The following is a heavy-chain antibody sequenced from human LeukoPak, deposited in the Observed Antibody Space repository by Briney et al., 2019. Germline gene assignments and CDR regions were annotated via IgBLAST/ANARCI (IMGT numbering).Heavy chain of an antibody. Sequence: GGSLRLSCVASGVTLSNYAMSWARQAPGKGLEWVAVISYDGSNKYYADSVKGRFTISRDNSKNTLYLQMNSLRAEDTAVYYCTSWGDTTAEYFQRWGQGTLVTVSS. J-gene: IGHJ1*01. CDR1: GVTLSNYA. V-gene: IGHV3-30*03. CDR2: ISYDGSNK. CDR3: TSWGDTTAEYFQR. D-gene: IGHD2-21*02.